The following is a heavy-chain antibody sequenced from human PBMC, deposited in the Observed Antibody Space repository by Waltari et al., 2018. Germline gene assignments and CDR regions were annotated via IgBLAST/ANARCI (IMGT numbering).Heavy chain of an antibody. CDR1: GYTFTSYG. CDR2: IRAYNGNT. J-gene: IGHJ3*02. D-gene: IGHD6-19*01. V-gene: IGHV1-18*01. CDR3: AREGFSSGWYGGVDAFDI. Sequence: QVQLVQSGAEVKKPGASVKVSCKASGYTFTSYGISWVRQAPGQGLEWMGWIRAYNGNTNYAQKLQGRVTMTTDTSTSTAYMELRSLRSDDTAVYYCAREGFSSGWYGGVDAFDIWGQGTMVTVSS.